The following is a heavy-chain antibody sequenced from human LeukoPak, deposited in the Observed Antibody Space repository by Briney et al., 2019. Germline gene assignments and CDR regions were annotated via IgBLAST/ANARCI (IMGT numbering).Heavy chain of an antibody. J-gene: IGHJ4*02. D-gene: IGHD2-2*01. CDR2: ISWNSGSI. V-gene: IGHV3-9*03. Sequence: PGGSLRLSCAASGFTFDDYAMHWVRQAPGKGLEWVSGISWNSGSIGYADSVKGRFTISRDNAKNSLCLQMNSLRAEDMALYYCATGYCSNTSCSDYWGQGTLVTVSS. CDR1: GFTFDDYA. CDR3: ATGYCSNTSCSDY.